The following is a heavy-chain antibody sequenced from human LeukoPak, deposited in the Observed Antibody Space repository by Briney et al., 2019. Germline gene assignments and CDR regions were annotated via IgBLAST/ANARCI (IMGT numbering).Heavy chain of an antibody. CDR2: ISGSGGST. D-gene: IGHD3-22*01. CDR1: GFTFSSYA. CDR3: AKAPYYYDSSGYLYYFDY. V-gene: IGHV3-23*01. Sequence: GGSLRLSCAASGFTFSSYAMSWVRQAPGEGLEWVSAISGSGGSTYYADSVKGRFTISRDNSKNTLYLQMNSLRAEDTAVYYCAKAPYYYDSSGYLYYFDYWGQGTLVTVSS. J-gene: IGHJ4*02.